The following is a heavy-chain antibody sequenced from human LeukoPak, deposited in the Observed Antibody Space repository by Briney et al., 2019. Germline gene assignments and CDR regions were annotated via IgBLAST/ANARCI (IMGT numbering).Heavy chain of an antibody. CDR2: INHSGST. Sequence: SSETLSLTCAVYGGSFSGYYWSWIRQPPGKGLEWIGEINHSGSTNYNPSLKSRVTISVDTSKNQFSLKLSSVTAADTAVYYCARHFRVVPAAARGGLYYFDYWGQGTLVTVSS. D-gene: IGHD2-2*01. CDR3: ARHFRVVPAAARGGLYYFDY. V-gene: IGHV4-34*01. J-gene: IGHJ4*02. CDR1: GGSFSGYY.